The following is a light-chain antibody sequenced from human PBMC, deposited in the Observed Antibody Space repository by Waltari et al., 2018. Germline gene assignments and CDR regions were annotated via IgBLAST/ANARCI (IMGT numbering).Light chain of an antibody. J-gene: IGLJ2*01. CDR1: SKF. CDR2: GDH. Sequence: SSELAQPPSVSVYPGKTARISCSGTSKFTFWYQRKPDQALIVVIYGDHKSPSGITDRFSASTSGTEVTFTITGVQAEDEAHYYCQSTDSNSPSQNIFGGGTQVTVL. CDR3: QSTDSNSPSQNI. V-gene: IGLV3-25*03.